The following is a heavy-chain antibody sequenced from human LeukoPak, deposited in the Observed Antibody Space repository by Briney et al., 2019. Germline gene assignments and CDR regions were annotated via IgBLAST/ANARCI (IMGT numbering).Heavy chain of an antibody. J-gene: IGHJ6*02. V-gene: IGHV4-61*03. CDR3: ARTGSGRDYYGMDV. CDR2: IYYSGST. Sequence: SETLSLTCTVSGHSINSAYYWGWIRQPPGKGLEWIGYIYYSGSTDYNPSLESRVTISIDTSKNHFSLNLTAVTAADTAIYYCARTGSGRDYYGMDVWGQGTSVTVSS. D-gene: IGHD5-12*01. CDR1: GHSINSAYY.